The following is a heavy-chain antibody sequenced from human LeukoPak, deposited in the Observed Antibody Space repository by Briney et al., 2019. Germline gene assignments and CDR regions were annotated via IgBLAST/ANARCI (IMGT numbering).Heavy chain of an antibody. Sequence: GGSLRLSCAASGFTFSSYAMSWVRQAPGKGLEWVSAISGSGGSTYYADSVKGRFTISRHNSKNTLYLQMNSLRAEDTAVYYCAKPVGGIVPAAMNDYWGQGTLVTVSS. J-gene: IGHJ4*02. CDR3: AKPVGGIVPAAMNDY. CDR1: GFTFSSYA. V-gene: IGHV3-23*01. D-gene: IGHD2-2*01. CDR2: ISGSGGST.